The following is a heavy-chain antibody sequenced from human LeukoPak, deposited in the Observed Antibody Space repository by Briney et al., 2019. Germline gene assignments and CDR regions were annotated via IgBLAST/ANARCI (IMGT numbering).Heavy chain of an antibody. CDR3: ARGANYCTNGVCSLFY. CDR1: GYTFTSYY. Sequence: ASVKVSCKASGYTFTSYYMHWVRQAPGQGLEWMGIINPSGGSTSYAQKFQGRVTMTRDTSTSTVYMELSSLRSEDTTMYYCARGANYCTNGVCSLFYWGQGTLVTVSS. D-gene: IGHD2-8*01. CDR2: INPSGGST. J-gene: IGHJ4*02. V-gene: IGHV1-46*01.